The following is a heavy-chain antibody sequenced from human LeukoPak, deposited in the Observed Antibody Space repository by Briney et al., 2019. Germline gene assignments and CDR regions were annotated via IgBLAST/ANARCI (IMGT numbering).Heavy chain of an antibody. CDR3: ARRAYDIFFGTALDYYYYYMDV. CDR1: RYTFTGYY. J-gene: IGHJ6*03. Sequence: ASVKVSCRASRYTFTGYYMHWVRQAPGQGLEWMGWINPNSGGTNYAQKFQGRVTMTRDTSISTAYMELSRLRSDDTAVYYCARRAYDIFFGTALDYYYYYMDVWGKGTTVTVSS. V-gene: IGHV1-2*02. CDR2: INPNSGGT. D-gene: IGHD3-9*01.